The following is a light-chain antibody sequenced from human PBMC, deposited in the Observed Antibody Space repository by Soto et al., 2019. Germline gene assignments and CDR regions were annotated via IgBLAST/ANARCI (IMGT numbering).Light chain of an antibody. CDR2: AVN. Sequence: QSVLTQPPSASGSPGQSVTISCTGTSSDVGGYKYVSWYQQYPGKAPKLMIYAVNKRPPGVPDRFSGSKSGNTASLAVSGLQAEDEAGYYCSSYAGSNNYVFGTGTKVTVL. CDR1: SSDVGGYKY. V-gene: IGLV2-8*01. J-gene: IGLJ1*01. CDR3: SSYAGSNNYV.